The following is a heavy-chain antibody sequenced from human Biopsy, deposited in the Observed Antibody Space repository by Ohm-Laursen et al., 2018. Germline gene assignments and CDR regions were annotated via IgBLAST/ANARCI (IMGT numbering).Heavy chain of an antibody. V-gene: IGHV1-2*02. D-gene: IGHD3-16*01. Sequence: EDSVKVSCKTSGYTFAGYYIHWVRQAPGHGLEWMAWLNTNTGYAHYAQRFQGRLTVTRDTSINSAYMELTSLTFDDTAIYYCARVPAYPQSYGYFGLDVWGQGTTINV. J-gene: IGHJ6*02. CDR2: LNTNTGYA. CDR1: GYTFAGYY. CDR3: ARVPAYPQSYGYFGLDV.